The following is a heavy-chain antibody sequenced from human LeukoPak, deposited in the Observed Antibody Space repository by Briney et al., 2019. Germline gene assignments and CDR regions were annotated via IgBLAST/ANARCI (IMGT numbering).Heavy chain of an antibody. CDR2: IYYSGST. CDR3: ARTYASYFQH. J-gene: IGHJ1*01. CDR1: GGSISSGGYY. Sequence: SQTLSLTCTVSGGSISSGGYYWSWLRQHPGTGLEWIGYIYYSGSTYSNPSLKSRVTISLDTSKNQFSLKLSSVTAADTAVYYCARTYASYFQHWGQGTLVTVSS. V-gene: IGHV4-31*03.